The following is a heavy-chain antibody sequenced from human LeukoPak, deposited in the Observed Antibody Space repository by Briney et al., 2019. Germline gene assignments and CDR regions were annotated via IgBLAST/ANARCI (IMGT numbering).Heavy chain of an antibody. CDR2: INHSGST. D-gene: IGHD4-11*01. J-gene: IGHJ5*02. CDR1: GFTFSSYA. V-gene: IGHV4-34*01. Sequence: GSLRLSCAASGFTFSSYAMSWVRQPPGKGLEWIGEINHSGSTNYNPSLKSRVTISVDTSKNQFSLKLSSVTAADTAVYYCARGADRTVTIRDGKGWFDPWGQGTLVTVSS. CDR3: ARGADRTVTIRDGKGWFDP.